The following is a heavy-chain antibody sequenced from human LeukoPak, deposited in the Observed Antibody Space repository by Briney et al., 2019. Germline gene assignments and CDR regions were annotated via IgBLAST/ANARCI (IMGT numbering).Heavy chain of an antibody. CDR3: ARALGFGELSDPLGAFDI. CDR1: GYTFTGYY. Sequence: EASVKVSCKASGYTFTGYYMHWVRQAPGQGLEWMGWINPNSGGTNYAQKFQGRVTMTRDTSISTAYMELSRLRSDDTAVYYCARALGFGELSDPLGAFDIWGQGTMVTVSS. D-gene: IGHD3-10*01. CDR2: INPNSGGT. V-gene: IGHV1-2*02. J-gene: IGHJ3*02.